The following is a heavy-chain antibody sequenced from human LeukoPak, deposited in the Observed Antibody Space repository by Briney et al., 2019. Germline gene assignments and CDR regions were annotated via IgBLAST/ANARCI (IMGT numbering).Heavy chain of an antibody. CDR2: ISGSGGST. Sequence: PGGSLRLSCAASGFTFSSYAMSWVRQAPGKGLEWVSAISGSGGSTYYADSVKGRFTISRDNSKNTLYLQMNSLRAEDTAVYYCAREFSGYDIELSAPNYFDYWGQGTLVTVSS. J-gene: IGHJ4*02. CDR1: GFTFSSYA. D-gene: IGHD5-12*01. CDR3: AREFSGYDIELSAPNYFDY. V-gene: IGHV3-23*01.